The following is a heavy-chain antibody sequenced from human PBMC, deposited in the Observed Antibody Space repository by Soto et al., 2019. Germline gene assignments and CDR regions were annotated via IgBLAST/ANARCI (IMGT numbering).Heavy chain of an antibody. D-gene: IGHD3-16*01. CDR3: ARSSAGYFHY. J-gene: IGHJ4*02. CDR1: GVTLRSYA. Sequence: GGARRLPWGGSGVTLRSYAIHVGRQVPGKGLEWVAVISYDGSNKYYADSVKGRFTISRDNSKNTLYLQMNSLRAEDTAVYYFARSSAGYFHYWGQGPL. V-gene: IGHV3-30-3*01. CDR2: ISYDGSNK.